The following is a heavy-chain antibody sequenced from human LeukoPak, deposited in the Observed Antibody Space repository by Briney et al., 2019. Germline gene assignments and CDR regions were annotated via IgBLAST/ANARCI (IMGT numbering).Heavy chain of an antibody. J-gene: IGHJ3*02. Sequence: SVKVSCKASGGTFSSYAISWVRQAPGQGLEWMGGIIPIFGTANYAQKFQGRVTITTDESTSTAYMELSSLRSEDTAVYYCATVDHRGYYDSSGYPNAFDIWGQGTMVTVSS. D-gene: IGHD3-22*01. CDR1: GGTFSSYA. CDR2: IIPIFGTA. V-gene: IGHV1-69*05. CDR3: ATVDHRGYYDSSGYPNAFDI.